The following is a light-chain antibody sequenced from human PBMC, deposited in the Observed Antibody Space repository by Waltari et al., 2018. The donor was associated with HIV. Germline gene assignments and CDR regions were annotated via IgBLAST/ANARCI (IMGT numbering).Light chain of an antibody. CDR1: QTILNY. V-gene: IGKV1-39*01. CDR2: GAS. J-gene: IGKJ3*01. Sequence: DIQLTQSPSSLSASVGDRVTITCRASQTILNYVNWFQQKPGKAPQLLINGASFVQSGIPSRFRGSASDPDFTLTISSLQPDDFATYYCQQVYTTPLTFGPGTKVEI. CDR3: QQVYTTPLT.